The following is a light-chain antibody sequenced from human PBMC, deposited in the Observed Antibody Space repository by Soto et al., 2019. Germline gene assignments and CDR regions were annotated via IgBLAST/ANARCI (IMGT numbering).Light chain of an antibody. Sequence: QSALTQPASVSGTPGQSITISCTGSNSDIGIYDFVSWYQHHPGKAPKLIVSEVSHRPSGVSNRFSGSKSGNTASLTISGLQSEDEADYYCSSYTATRTYVFGTGTKLTVL. CDR3: SSYTATRTYV. J-gene: IGLJ1*01. CDR2: EVS. V-gene: IGLV2-14*01. CDR1: NSDIGIYDF.